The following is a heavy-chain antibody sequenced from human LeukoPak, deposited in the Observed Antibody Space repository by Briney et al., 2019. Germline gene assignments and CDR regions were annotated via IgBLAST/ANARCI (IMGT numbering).Heavy chain of an antibody. D-gene: IGHD3-22*01. J-gene: IGHJ4*02. Sequence: SETLSLTCTVSGGSLSNYYWSWIRQPPGKGLEWIAYIYYSGSTNYNPSLKSRVTISLDMSKNQFSLKLSSVTAADTAVYYCAREFDSSGYYLYAIDYWGQGTLVTVSS. CDR2: IYYSGST. CDR3: AREFDSSGYYLYAIDY. CDR1: GGSLSNYY. V-gene: IGHV4-59*12.